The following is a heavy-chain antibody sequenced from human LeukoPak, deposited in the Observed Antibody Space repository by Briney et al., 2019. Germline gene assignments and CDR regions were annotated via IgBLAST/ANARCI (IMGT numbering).Heavy chain of an antibody. V-gene: IGHV3-30*02. D-gene: IGHD1-26*01. Sequence: PGGSLRLSCAASGFTFSSYGMHWVRQAPGKGLEWVAFIRFDGTSQYYTDSVKGRFTISRDNSGNTLYLQANDLRVQDTAVYFCAKDASYTGSFYYGNWGQGALVTVSP. CDR1: GFTFSSYG. CDR2: IRFDGTSQ. J-gene: IGHJ4*02. CDR3: AKDASYTGSFYYGN.